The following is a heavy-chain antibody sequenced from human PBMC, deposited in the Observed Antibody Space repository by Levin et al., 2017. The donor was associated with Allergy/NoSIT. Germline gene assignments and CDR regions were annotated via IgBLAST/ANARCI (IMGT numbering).Heavy chain of an antibody. CDR2: INTDGSRT. CDR1: GFTFTSYW. CDR3: AKDVHYGASDI. D-gene: IGHD4/OR15-4a*01. J-gene: IGHJ4*02. Sequence: LSLTCAASGFTFTSYWMHWVRQAPDKGPVWVSQINTDGSRTNYADSVKGRFTISRDNAKNTLYLQMNSLRAEDTDVYYCAKDVHYGASDIWGQGTLVTVSS. V-gene: IGHV3-74*01.